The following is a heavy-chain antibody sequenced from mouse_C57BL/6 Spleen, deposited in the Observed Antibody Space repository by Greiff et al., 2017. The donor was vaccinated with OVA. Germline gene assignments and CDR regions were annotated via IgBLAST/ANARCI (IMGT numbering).Heavy chain of an antibody. Sequence: QVQLQQPGAELVKPGASVKLSCKASGYTFTSYWMQWVKQRPGQGLEWIGEIDPSDSYTNYNQKFKGKATLTVDTSSSTAYMQLSSLTSDDSAVYYCARNPRFDYWGQGTTLTVSS. CDR3: ARNPRFDY. CDR1: GYTFTSYW. CDR2: IDPSDSYT. J-gene: IGHJ2*01. V-gene: IGHV1-50*01.